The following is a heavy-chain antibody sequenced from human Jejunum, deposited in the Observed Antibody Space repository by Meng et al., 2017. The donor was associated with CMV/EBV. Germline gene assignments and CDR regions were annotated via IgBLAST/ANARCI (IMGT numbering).Heavy chain of an antibody. CDR2: ISSSSSSDYI. CDR1: YT. CDR3: ARLRVSCSSTSCYPNWFDP. J-gene: IGHJ5*02. Sequence: YTMNWVRQAPGKGLEWVSSISSSSSSDYIYYADSVKGRFTISRDNTKNSLYLQMNTLRVEDTAVYYCARLRVSCSSTSCYPNWFDPWGQGTLVTVSS. D-gene: IGHD2-2*01. V-gene: IGHV3-21*01.